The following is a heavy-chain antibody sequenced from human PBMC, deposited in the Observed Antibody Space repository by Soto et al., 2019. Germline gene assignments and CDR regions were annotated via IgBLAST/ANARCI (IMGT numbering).Heavy chain of an antibody. CDR1: GFTFSSYA. Sequence: QVQLVESGGGVVQPGRSLRLSCAASGFTFSSYAMHWVRQAPGKGLEWVAVISYDGSNKYYADSVKGRFTISRDNSKNTLYLQMNSLRAEDTAVYYCARKGLVPAATPWFDYWGQGTLVTVSS. D-gene: IGHD2-2*02. CDR3: ARKGLVPAATPWFDY. J-gene: IGHJ4*02. V-gene: IGHV3-30-3*01. CDR2: ISYDGSNK.